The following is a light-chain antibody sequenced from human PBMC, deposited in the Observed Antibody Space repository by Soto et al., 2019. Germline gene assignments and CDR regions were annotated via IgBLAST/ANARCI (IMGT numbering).Light chain of an antibody. CDR1: QSVLYSSNNKNY. Sequence: DIVMTQSPDSLAVSLGERATINCKSSQSVLYSSNNKNYLAWYQQKPGQPPKLLIYWASTRESVVPDRFSGSGSGTDFTLTISSLQAEDVAVYYCHQYYTTPYTFGHGTKLEI. CDR3: HQYYTTPYT. J-gene: IGKJ2*01. V-gene: IGKV4-1*01. CDR2: WAS.